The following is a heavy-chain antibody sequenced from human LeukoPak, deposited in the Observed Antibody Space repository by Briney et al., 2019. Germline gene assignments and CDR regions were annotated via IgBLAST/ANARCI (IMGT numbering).Heavy chain of an antibody. CDR3: ARDTHYGGNPSHY. V-gene: IGHV3-23*01. J-gene: IGHJ4*02. Sequence: PGGSLRLSCAASGFTFSSYAMSWVRQAPGKGLEWVSAISGSGGSTYYADSVKGRFTISRDNSKNTLYLQMNSLRAEDTAVYYCARDTHYGGNPSHYWGQGTLVTVSS. CDR2: ISGSGGST. CDR1: GFTFSSYA. D-gene: IGHD4-23*01.